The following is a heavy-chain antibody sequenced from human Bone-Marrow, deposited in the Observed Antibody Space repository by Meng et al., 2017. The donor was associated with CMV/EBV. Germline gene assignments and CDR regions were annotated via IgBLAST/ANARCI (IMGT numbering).Heavy chain of an antibody. J-gene: IGHJ6*02. V-gene: IGHV1-18*01. D-gene: IGHD2-21*01. CDR3: ARVDTPTYCGGDCYSEMDV. CDR1: GYTFTSYG. Sequence: ASVKVSCKASGYTFTSYGISWVRQAPGQGLEWMGWISAYNGNTNYAQKLQGRVTMTTDTSTRTAYMELRSLRSDATAVYYCARVDTPTYCGGDCYSEMDVWGQGTMVTVYS. CDR2: ISAYNGNT.